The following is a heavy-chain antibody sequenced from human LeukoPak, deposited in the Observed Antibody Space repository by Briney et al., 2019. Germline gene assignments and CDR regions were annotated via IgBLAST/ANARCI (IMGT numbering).Heavy chain of an antibody. CDR2: IRYDGSNK. J-gene: IGHJ4*02. D-gene: IGHD2-15*01. V-gene: IGHV3-30*02. CDR1: GFTFSSYA. CDR3: ARGYCSGGSCFHFDY. Sequence: GGSLRLSCAASGFTFSSYAMHWVRQAPGKGLEWVAFIRYDGSNKYYADSVKGRFTISRDNSKNTLYLQMNSLRAEDTAVYYCARGYCSGGSCFHFDYWGQGTLVTVFS.